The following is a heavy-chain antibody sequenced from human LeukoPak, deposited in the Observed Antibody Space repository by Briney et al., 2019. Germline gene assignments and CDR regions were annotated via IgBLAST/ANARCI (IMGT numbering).Heavy chain of an antibody. J-gene: IGHJ4*02. CDR2: IIPIFGTA. Sequence: SVKVSCKASRGTFSSYAISWVRQAPGQGLEWMGGIIPIFGTANYAQKFQGRVTITADESTSTAYMELSSLRSEDTAVYYCASSAAYCSGGSCYSNWGQGTLVTVSS. D-gene: IGHD2-15*01. CDR3: ASSAAYCSGGSCYSN. V-gene: IGHV1-69*13. CDR1: RGTFSSYA.